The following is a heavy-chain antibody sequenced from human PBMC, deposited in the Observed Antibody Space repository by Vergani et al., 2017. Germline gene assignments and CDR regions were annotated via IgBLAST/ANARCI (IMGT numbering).Heavy chain of an antibody. J-gene: IGHJ6*02. V-gene: IGHV1-2*04. CDR2: INPNSGGT. D-gene: IGHD3-10*01. CDR1: GYTFTGYY. CDR3: ARERVTMVRGVIDRSYYYGMDV. Sequence: QVQLVQSGAEVQKPGASVKVSCKASGYTFTGYYMHWVRQAPGQGLEWMGWINPNSGGTNYAQKFQGWVTMTRDTSISTAYMELSRLRSDDTAVYYCARERVTMVRGVIDRSYYYGMDVWGQGTTVTVSS.